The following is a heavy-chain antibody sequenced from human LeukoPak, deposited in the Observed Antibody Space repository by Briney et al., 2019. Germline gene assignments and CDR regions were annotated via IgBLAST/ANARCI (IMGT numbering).Heavy chain of an antibody. CDR1: GGSISSYY. Sequence: RPSETLSLTCTASGGSISSYYWSWIRQPPGKGLEWIGYIYYSGSTNYNPSLKSRLTISVDTSKNQFSLKLSSVTAADTAVYYCARHVGYGSNWFDPWGQGTLVTVSS. J-gene: IGHJ5*02. D-gene: IGHD3-10*01. CDR2: IYYSGST. CDR3: ARHVGYGSNWFDP. V-gene: IGHV4-59*08.